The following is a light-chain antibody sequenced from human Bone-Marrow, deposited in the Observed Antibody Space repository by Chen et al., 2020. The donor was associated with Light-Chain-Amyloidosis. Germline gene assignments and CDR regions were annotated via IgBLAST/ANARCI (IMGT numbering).Light chain of an antibody. Sequence: QSALSQPASVSGSPGQSITISCTGAGNDVGIYKLVSWYQHHPGKAPKLIIYEATARPSGVSTRFSGSQSGNPASLTISGLQAEDEADYYCCSFAGGVVPFGGGTKVTVL. CDR3: CSFAGGVVP. CDR1: GNDVGIYKL. V-gene: IGLV2-23*01. J-gene: IGLJ2*01. CDR2: EAT.